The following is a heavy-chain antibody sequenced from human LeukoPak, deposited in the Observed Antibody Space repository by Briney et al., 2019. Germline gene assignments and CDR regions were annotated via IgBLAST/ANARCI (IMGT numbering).Heavy chain of an antibody. Sequence: PSETLCLTCTVSGGSISSSSNYWGWIRQPPGKGLEWIGRIYYRGSTYYNPPLKSGVTISVDTSKNQCSLKLSSVTAADTAVFYCARHVSAYSSGLPYYMDVWGKGTTVTVSS. J-gene: IGHJ6*03. CDR3: ARHVSAYSSGLPYYMDV. D-gene: IGHD6-19*01. CDR1: GGSISSSSNY. V-gene: IGHV4-39*01. CDR2: IYYRGST.